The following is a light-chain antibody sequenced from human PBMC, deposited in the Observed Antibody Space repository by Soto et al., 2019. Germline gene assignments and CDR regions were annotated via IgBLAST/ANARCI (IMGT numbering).Light chain of an antibody. CDR2: DAF. CDR3: QQYDEWPLT. J-gene: IGKJ4*01. CDR1: QNVKTR. V-gene: IGKV3-15*01. Sequence: VMTQAPATLSVYPGERATLSCRASQNVKTRLAWYQQKPGQAPRLLIFDAFTRATGIPARFSGSASGTDFTLTISSLQSEDSAVYYCQQYDEWPLTFGGGTKVDIK.